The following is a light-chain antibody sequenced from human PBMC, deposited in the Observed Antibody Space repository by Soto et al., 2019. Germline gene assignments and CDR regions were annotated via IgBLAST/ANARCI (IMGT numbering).Light chain of an antibody. CDR2: EVS. J-gene: IGLJ1*01. CDR1: SSDVGGYNY. Sequence: QAVRAQPASVSGSPGQSITIFCTGTSSDVGGYNYVSWYQQHPGKAPKLMIYEVSNRPSGVSNRFSGSKSGNTASLTISGLQAEDEADYYCSSYTSSSTLVFGTGTKVTVL. V-gene: IGLV2-14*01. CDR3: SSYTSSSTLV.